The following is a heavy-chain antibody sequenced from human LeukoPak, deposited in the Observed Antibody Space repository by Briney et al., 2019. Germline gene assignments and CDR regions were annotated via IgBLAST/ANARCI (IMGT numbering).Heavy chain of an antibody. V-gene: IGHV3-30-3*01. CDR1: GFTFSSYA. CDR2: ISYDGSNK. CDR3: ATSVAVVAAIDY. Sequence: GGSLRLSCAASGFTFSSYAMHWVRQAPGKGLEWVAVISYDGSNKYYADSVKGRFTISRDNSKNTLYLQMNSLRAEDTAVYYCATSVAVVAAIDYWGQGTLVTVSS. D-gene: IGHD2-15*01. J-gene: IGHJ4*02.